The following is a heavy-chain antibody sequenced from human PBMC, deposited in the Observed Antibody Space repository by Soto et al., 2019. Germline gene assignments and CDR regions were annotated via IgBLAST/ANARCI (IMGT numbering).Heavy chain of an antibody. V-gene: IGHV1-18*01. CDR1: GYTFTTYG. Sequence: QVHLVQSGAEVKKPGASVKVSCKGSGYTFTTYGITWVRQAPGQGLEWMGWISAHNGNTNYAQKLQGRVTVTRDTSTSTAYMELRRLRSDDTAVYYCARGRYGDSWGQGALVTVSS. CDR2: ISAHNGNT. J-gene: IGHJ4*02. D-gene: IGHD1-1*01. CDR3: ARGRYGDS.